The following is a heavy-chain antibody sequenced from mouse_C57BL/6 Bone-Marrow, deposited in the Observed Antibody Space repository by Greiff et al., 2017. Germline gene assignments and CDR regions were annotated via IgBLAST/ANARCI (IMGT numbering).Heavy chain of an antibody. D-gene: IGHD1-1*01. Sequence: VQLQQPGAELVRPGTSVKLSCKASGYTFTSYWMHWVKQRPGQGLEWIGVIDPSDSYTNYNHKFKGKATLTVDPSSSTAYMQLSSLTSEDSAVYYCARDYYGSSFDYWGQGTTLTVSS. CDR2: IDPSDSYT. V-gene: IGHV1-59*01. CDR1: GYTFTSYW. CDR3: ARDYYGSSFDY. J-gene: IGHJ2*01.